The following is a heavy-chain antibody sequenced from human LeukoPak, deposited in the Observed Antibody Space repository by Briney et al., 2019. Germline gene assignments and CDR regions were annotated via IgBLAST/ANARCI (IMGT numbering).Heavy chain of an antibody. CDR2: INHSGST. J-gene: IGHJ6*02. V-gene: IGHV4-34*01. CDR3: ARIIVVPAASYYYYGMDV. D-gene: IGHD2-2*01. Sequence: SETLSLTCAVYGGSFSGYYWSWIRQPPGKGLEWIGEINHSGSTNYNPSLKSRVTISVDTSKNQFSLKLSSVTAADTAVYYCARIIVVPAASYYYYGMDVWGQGTTVTVSS. CDR1: GGSFSGYY.